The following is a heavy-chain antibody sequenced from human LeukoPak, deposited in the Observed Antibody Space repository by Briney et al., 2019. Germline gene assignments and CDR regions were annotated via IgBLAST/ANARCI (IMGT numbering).Heavy chain of an antibody. J-gene: IGHJ1*01. CDR1: GSTFSNYA. CDR2: VSGGGGST. V-gene: IGHV3-23*01. Sequence: PGGSLRLSCAASGSTFSNYAMSWVRQAPGKGLEWVSSVSGGGGSTYYADSVKGRFTISRDNSKNTLYLQMNSLRVEDTATYYCANTVTTTGGFWGQGTLVTVSS. CDR3: ANTVTTTGGF. D-gene: IGHD4-11*01.